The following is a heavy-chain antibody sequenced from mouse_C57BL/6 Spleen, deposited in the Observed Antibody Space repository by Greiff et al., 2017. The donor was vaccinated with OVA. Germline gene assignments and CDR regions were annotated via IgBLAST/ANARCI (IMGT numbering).Heavy chain of an antibody. V-gene: IGHV1-62-2*01. CDR3: ARHEEGGLRRIYFSMDY. Sequence: QVQLQQSGAELVKPGASVKLSCKASGYTFTEYTIHWVKQRSGQGLEWIGWFYPGSGSIKYNEKFKDKATLTADKSSSTVYMELSRLTSEDSAVYFCARHEEGGLRRIYFSMDYGGQGTSVTVSS. J-gene: IGHJ4*01. CDR1: GYTFTEYT. D-gene: IGHD2-2*01. CDR2: FYPGSGSI.